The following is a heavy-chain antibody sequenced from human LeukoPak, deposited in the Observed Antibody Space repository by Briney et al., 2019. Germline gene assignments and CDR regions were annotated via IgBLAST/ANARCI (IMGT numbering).Heavy chain of an antibody. V-gene: IGHV4-4*02. CDR1: LDSTTSNF. D-gene: IGHD6-19*01. Sequence: SETLSLTCTVSLDSTTSNFWSWVRQPPGKGLEWIGEIHRSGSPNYNLSLQSRVTISIDRSRNQIALELSSVTAADTAVYYCARHQYSSGGPWFDPWGQGTLVTVSS. J-gene: IGHJ5*02. CDR2: IHRSGSP. CDR3: ARHQYSSGGPWFDP.